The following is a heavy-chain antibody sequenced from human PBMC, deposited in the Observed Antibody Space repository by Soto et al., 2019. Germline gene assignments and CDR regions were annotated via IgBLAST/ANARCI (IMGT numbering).Heavy chain of an antibody. CDR3: ARDFVKSYNWNAASGNWFDP. J-gene: IGHJ5*02. V-gene: IGHV3-30-3*01. Sequence: QVQLVESGGGVVQPGRSLRLSCAASGFTFSSYAMHWVRQAPGKGLEWVAVISYDGSNKYYADSVKGRFTISRDNSKNTLYLQMNSLRAKDTAVYYCARDFVKSYNWNAASGNWFDPWGQGTLVTVSS. CDR2: ISYDGSNK. CDR1: GFTFSSYA. D-gene: IGHD1-20*01.